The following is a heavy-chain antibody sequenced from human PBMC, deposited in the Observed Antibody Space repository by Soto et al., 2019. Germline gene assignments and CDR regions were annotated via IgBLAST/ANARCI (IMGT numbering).Heavy chain of an antibody. V-gene: IGHV3-9*01. CDR2: ISWNSGSI. J-gene: IGHJ6*03. Sequence: EVQLVESGGGLVQPGRSLRLSCAASGFTFDDYAMHWVRQAPEKGLEWVSGISWNSGSIGYADSVKGRFTISRDNDKNSLYLQMNSLRAEDTALYYCAKELAARVYYYYYMDVLGKGTTVTVSS. CDR1: GFTFDDYA. D-gene: IGHD6-25*01. CDR3: AKELAARVYYYYYMDV.